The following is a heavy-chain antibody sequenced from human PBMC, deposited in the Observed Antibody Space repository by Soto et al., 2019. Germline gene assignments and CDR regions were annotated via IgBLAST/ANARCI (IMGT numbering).Heavy chain of an antibody. CDR1: GFTFRSYA. CDR2: ISGSGGST. Sequence: GRPLRLWCAAFGFTFRSYAVSWVRQTPGKGLEWVSAISGSGGSTYYADSVKGRFTISRDNSKNTLYLQMNSLRAEDTAVYYCAKEFSPGTDAWEEYDFCSGYKTEAFDIWGHGTMDTVSS. V-gene: IGHV3-23*01. D-gene: IGHD3-3*01. CDR3: AKEFSPGTDAWEEYDFCSGYKTEAFDI. J-gene: IGHJ3*02.